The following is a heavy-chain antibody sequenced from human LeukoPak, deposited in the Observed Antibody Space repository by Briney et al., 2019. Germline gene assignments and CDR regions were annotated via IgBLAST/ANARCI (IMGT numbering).Heavy chain of an antibody. Sequence: PGGPLRLSRAASAFTLSSYWMHWVRQAPGKGLVWVSRINSDGSGTSYADSVKGRFTISRDNAKNTLYLQMNSLRAEDMCEYTAGRDRGAYCSGGSCYSRNWFDPWGQGTLVTVSS. CDR3: GRDRGAYCSGGSCYSRNWFDP. CDR2: INSDGSGT. J-gene: IGHJ5*02. CDR1: AFTLSSYW. D-gene: IGHD2-15*01. V-gene: IGHV3-74*01.